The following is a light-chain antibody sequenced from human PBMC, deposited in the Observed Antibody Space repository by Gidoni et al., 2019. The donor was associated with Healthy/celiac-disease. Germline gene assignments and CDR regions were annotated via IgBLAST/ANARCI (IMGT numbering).Light chain of an antibody. Sequence: ELVFTQSPATLSLSPGERATLSCRASQSVSSYLAWYQQKPGQAPRLLIYDASNGATGIPARFSGSGSGTDFTLTISSLEPEDFAVYYCQQRSNWPATFGGGTKVEIK. CDR1: QSVSSY. CDR3: QQRSNWPAT. J-gene: IGKJ4*01. V-gene: IGKV3-11*01. CDR2: DAS.